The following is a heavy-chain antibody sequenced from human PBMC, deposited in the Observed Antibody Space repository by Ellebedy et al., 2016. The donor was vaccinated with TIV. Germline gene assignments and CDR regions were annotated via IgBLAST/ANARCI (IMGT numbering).Heavy chain of an antibody. J-gene: IGHJ4*02. D-gene: IGHD5-18*01. CDR1: GFTFSSYG. CDR3: AREQYVDTAMVLDY. CDR2: IWYDGSNK. V-gene: IGHV3-33*01. Sequence: GESLKISCAASGFTFSSYGMHWVRQAPGKGLEWVAVIWYDGSNKYYADSVKGRFTISRDNSKNTLYLQMNSLRAEDTAVYYCAREQYVDTAMVLDYWGQGTLVTVSS.